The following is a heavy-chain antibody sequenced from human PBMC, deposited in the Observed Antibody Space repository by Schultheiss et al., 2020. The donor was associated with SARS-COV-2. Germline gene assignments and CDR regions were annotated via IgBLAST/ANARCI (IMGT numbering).Heavy chain of an antibody. V-gene: IGHV1-2*04. CDR1: GGTFSSYT. CDR3: ARRRGWFDP. J-gene: IGHJ5*02. Sequence: ASVKVSCKASGGTFSSYTISWVRQAPGQGLEWMGRINPNSGGTNYAQKFQGWVTMTRDTSISTAYMELSSLRSEDTAVYYCARRRGWFDPWGQGTLVTVSS. CDR2: INPNSGGT.